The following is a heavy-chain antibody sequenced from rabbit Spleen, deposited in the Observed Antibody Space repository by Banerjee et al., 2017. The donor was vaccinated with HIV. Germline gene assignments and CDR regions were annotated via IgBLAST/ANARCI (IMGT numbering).Heavy chain of an antibody. D-gene: IGHD8-1*01. V-gene: IGHV1S40*01. CDR2: IDTGSSGFT. J-gene: IGHJ6*01. CDR3: ARDSGTSFSSYGMDL. CDR1: GVSFSSNYY. Sequence: QSLEESGRGLVQPEGSLTLTCTASGVSFSSNYYMCWVRQAPGKGLEWIACIDTGSSGFTYFANWAKGRFTISKTSSTTVTLQVTSLTAADTATYFCARDSGTSFSSYGMDLWGPGTLVTVS.